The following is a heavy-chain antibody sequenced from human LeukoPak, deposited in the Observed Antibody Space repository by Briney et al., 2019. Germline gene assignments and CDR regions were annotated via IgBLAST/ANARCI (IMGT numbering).Heavy chain of an antibody. CDR1: GGTFSSYA. V-gene: IGHV1-69*04. CDR2: IIPILGIA. D-gene: IGHD6-13*01. J-gene: IGHJ4*02. Sequence: SVKVSCKASGGTFSSYAISWVRQAPGQGLEWMGRIIPILGIANYAQKLQGRVTITADKSTSTAYMELSSLRSEDTAVYYCARDPIYIAAAGTGYLPYFDYWGQGTLVTVSS. CDR3: ARDPIYIAAAGTGYLPYFDY.